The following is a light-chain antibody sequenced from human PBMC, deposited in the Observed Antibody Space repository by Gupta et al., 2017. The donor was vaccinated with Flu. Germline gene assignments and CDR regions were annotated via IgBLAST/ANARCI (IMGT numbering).Light chain of an antibody. CDR1: QSISSY. J-gene: IGKJ4*01. CDR3: RQTYSSSPNT. Sequence: SSLSASVGDRVIITCRASQSISSYLHWYQQKPGKAPKLLIYAASSLQSGVPSRFSGSGSGTDFTLTISSLQPEDFATYFCRQTYSSSPNTFGGGTKVEIK. V-gene: IGKV1-39*01. CDR2: AAS.